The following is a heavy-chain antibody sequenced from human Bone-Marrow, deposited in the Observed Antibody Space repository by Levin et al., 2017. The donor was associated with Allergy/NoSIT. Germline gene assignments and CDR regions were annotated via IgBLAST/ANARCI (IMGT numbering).Heavy chain of an antibody. CDR1: GYSFTSYW. Sequence: GESLKISCKGSGYSFTSYWISWVRQMPGKGLEWMGRIDPSDSYTNYSPSFQGHVTISADKSISTAYLQWSSLKASDTAMYYCARRYCSSTSCWDFDYWGQGTLVTVSS. D-gene: IGHD2-2*01. V-gene: IGHV5-10-1*01. J-gene: IGHJ4*02. CDR2: IDPSDSYT. CDR3: ARRYCSSTSCWDFDY.